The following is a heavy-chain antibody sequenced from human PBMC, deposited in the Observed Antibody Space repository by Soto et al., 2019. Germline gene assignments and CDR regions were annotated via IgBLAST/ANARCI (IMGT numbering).Heavy chain of an antibody. CDR2: ISWNSGNL. CDR3: AKGASTTVFAFNDY. J-gene: IGHJ4*02. V-gene: IGHV3-9*01. Sequence: EVQLVESGGGLVQPGRSLRLSCAASGFTFDDYAMHWVRQGPGKGLEWVSSISWNSGNLGYADSVRGRFTISRDNAKNSLHLQMNSLRGEDTALYYCAKGASTTVFAFNDYWGQGPLVTVSS. D-gene: IGHD4-17*01. CDR1: GFTFDDYA.